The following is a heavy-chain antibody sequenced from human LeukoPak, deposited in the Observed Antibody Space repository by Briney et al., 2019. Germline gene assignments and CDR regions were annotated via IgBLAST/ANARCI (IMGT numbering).Heavy chain of an antibody. D-gene: IGHD3-10*01. Sequence: SETLSLTCAVSGDSISSSNWWSWVRQPPGKGLEWIGEIYHSGSTNYNPSLKSRVTMSVDTSKNQFSLKLSSVTAADTAVYYCARDVGSSDAFDIWGQGTMVIVSS. V-gene: IGHV4-4*02. CDR2: IYHSGST. CDR1: GDSISSSNW. CDR3: ARDVGSSDAFDI. J-gene: IGHJ3*02.